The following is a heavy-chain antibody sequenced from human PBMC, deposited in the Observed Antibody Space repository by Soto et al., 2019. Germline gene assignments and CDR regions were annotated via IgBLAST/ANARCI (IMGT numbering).Heavy chain of an antibody. CDR1: GGSISSGDYY. CDR2: IYYRGST. D-gene: IGHD4-17*01. V-gene: IGHV4-30-4*01. J-gene: IGHJ4*02. Sequence: QVQLQESGPGLVKPSQTLSLTCTVSGGSISSGDYYWSWIRQPPGKGLEWIGYIYYRGSTYYNRSLKSRITISVDTSKNQFSLKLSCVTAADTAVYYCARAVIYGGFHTVTTLYYFDYWGQGTLVTVSS. CDR3: ARAVIYGGFHTVTTLYYFDY.